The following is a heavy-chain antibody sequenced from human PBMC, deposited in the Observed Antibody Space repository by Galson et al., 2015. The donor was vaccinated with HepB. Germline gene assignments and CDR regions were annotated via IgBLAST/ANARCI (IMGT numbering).Heavy chain of an antibody. J-gene: IGHJ6*02. CDR1: GGSISSYY. Sequence: SETLSLTCTVSGGSISSYYWTWIRQPPGKGLEWIGYFYYSGSTRYNPSLKSRVTISGDTSKNQFSLKMSSVTAADTAIYYCARDDRAYSTIRGVITYHYAIDVWGQGTTVAVYS. CDR2: FYYSGST. CDR3: ARDDRAYSTIRGVITYHYAIDV. V-gene: IGHV4-59*01. D-gene: IGHD3-16*02.